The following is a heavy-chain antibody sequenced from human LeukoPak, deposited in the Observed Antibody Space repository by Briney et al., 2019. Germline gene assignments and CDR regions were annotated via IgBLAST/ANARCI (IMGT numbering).Heavy chain of an antibody. V-gene: IGHV3-30*18. CDR2: ISYDGSDK. D-gene: IGHD3-22*01. CDR1: GFTFSSYG. CDR3: AKGSSGYYVDN. J-gene: IGHJ4*02. Sequence: PGGSLCLSCAASGFTFSSYGMHWVRQAPGKGLEWVAVISYDGSDKYYADSVKGRFTISRDNSKNTLYLQMNSLRAEDTAVYYCAKGSSGYYVDNWGQGTLVTVCS.